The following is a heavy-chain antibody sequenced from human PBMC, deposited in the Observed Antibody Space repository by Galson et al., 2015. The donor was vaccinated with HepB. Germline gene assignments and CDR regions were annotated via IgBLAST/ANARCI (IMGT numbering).Heavy chain of an antibody. CDR2: IRNKAYGETT. CDR3: SRGHLFGVI. D-gene: IGHD3-10*02. V-gene: IGHV3-49*03. Sequence: SGFTFGDYSLNWFRQAPGKGLEWVGFIRNKAYGETTQYAASVKGRFTISRDDSKSIAYLQMDSLKTEDTAVYFCSRGHLFGVIWGQGTLVTVSS. CDR1: GFTFGDYS. J-gene: IGHJ4*02.